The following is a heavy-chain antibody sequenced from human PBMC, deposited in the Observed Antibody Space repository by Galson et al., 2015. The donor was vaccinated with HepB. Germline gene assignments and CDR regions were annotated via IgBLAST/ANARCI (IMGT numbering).Heavy chain of an antibody. Sequence: TLSLTCSVSGASISSGDYFWNWIRQPAGRGLEWIGRIFPSGTTKYNPFLRGRVTMSIDKSKNQFSLELTSMTAADTAVYYCARICYYDCGGNQDWFDPWGQGTLVTVSS. CDR1: GASISSGDYF. CDR3: ARICYYDCGGNQDWFDP. CDR2: IFPSGTT. J-gene: IGHJ5*02. D-gene: IGHD3-22*01. V-gene: IGHV4-61*02.